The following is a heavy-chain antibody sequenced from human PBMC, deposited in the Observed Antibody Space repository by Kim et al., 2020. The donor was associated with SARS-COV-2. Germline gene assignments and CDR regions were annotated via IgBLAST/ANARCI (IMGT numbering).Heavy chain of an antibody. J-gene: IGHJ6*02. CDR2: TRNKVNSYTT. Sequence: GGSLRLSCAASGFTLSDHYMDWVRQAPGKGLEWVGRTRNKVNSYTTEYAASVKGRFSISRDDSKNSLYLQMNSLKIEDTAVYYCSLAVRRDIKSTGGHYDGMDVWSQGTSVTVAS. CDR1: GFTLSDHY. CDR3: SLAVRRDIKSTGGHYDGMDV. D-gene: IGHD3-10*01. V-gene: IGHV3-72*01.